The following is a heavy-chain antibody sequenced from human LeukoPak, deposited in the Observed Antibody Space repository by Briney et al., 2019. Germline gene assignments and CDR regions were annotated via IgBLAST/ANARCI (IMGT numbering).Heavy chain of an antibody. CDR1: GFTFGGYA. CDR3: AKDRVPLYGDLINWFDP. CDR2: ISGSGGNT. J-gene: IGHJ5*02. V-gene: IGHV3-23*01. D-gene: IGHD4-17*01. Sequence: GGSLRLSCSTSGFTFGGYAITWVRQAPGKGLEWVSAISGSGGNTYYSDSVKGRFTISRDNSKNTLYLQMNSLRAEDTAIYYCAKDRVPLYGDLINWFDPWGQGTLVTVSS.